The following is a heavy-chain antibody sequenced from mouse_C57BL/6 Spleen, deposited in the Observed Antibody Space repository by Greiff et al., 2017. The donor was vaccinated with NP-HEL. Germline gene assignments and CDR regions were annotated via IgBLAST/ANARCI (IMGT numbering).Heavy chain of an antibody. J-gene: IGHJ1*03. CDR3: AKEIIITTVVESYWYFDV. D-gene: IGHD1-1*01. V-gene: IGHV1-80*01. Sequence: QVQLKESGAELVKPGASVKISCKASGYAFSSYWMNWVKQRPGKGLEWIGQIYPGDGDTNYNGKFKGKATLTADKSSSTAYMQLSSLTSEDSAVYFCAKEIIITTVVESYWYFDVWGTGTTVTVSS. CDR2: IYPGDGDT. CDR1: GYAFSSYW.